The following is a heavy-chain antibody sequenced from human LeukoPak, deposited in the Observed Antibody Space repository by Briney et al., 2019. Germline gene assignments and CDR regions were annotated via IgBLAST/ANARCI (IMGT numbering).Heavy chain of an antibody. CDR3: ARGVSRYYYDSSGYFDA. J-gene: IGHJ5*02. Sequence: ASVKVSCKASGYTFTSYDINWVRQATGQGLEWMGWMNPNSGNTGYAQKFQGSVTMTRNTSISTAYMELSSLRSEDTAVYYCARGVSRYYYDSSGYFDAWGQGTLVTVSS. V-gene: IGHV1-8*01. D-gene: IGHD3-22*01. CDR2: MNPNSGNT. CDR1: GYTFTSYD.